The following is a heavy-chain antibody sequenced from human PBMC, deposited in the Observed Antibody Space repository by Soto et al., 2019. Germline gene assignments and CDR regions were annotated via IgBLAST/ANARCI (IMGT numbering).Heavy chain of an antibody. Sequence: QVQLVESGGGVVQPGRSLRLSCAASGFTFSSYGMHWVRQAPGKGLEWVAVISYDGRNKNYEYSVKGRFTISRDNSKNTLYLQLNTLIAEDTAVYYGANDRGVEVTTRFFDDRGQGTLVTVSS. V-gene: IGHV3-30*18. CDR2: ISYDGRNK. D-gene: IGHD4-17*01. CDR1: GFTFSSYG. J-gene: IGHJ4*02. CDR3: ANDRGVEVTTRFFDD.